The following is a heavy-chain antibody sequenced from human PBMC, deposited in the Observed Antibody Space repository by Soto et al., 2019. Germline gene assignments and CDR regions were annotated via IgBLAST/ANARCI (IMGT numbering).Heavy chain of an antibody. Sequence: GGSLRLSCAASGFTFADYTMHWVRQAPGKGLEWVSTISDSGSTYYADSVKGRFTISRDISKNTLYVQMSSLRAEDTAVYYCAKGGEGYCSGTSCLYHMDAWGKGTTVTVSS. CDR3: AKGGEGYCSGTSCLYHMDA. D-gene: IGHD2-15*01. CDR2: ISDSGST. CDR1: GFTFADYT. J-gene: IGHJ6*03. V-gene: IGHV3-23*01.